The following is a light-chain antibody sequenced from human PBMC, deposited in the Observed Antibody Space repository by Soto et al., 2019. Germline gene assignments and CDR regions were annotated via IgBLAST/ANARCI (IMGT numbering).Light chain of an antibody. CDR3: SSYTSSSTVV. Sequence: QSVLTQPASVSGSPGQSITISCTGTSSDVGGYNYVSWYQQHPGKAPKLMIYDVSNRPLGASNRFSGSKSGNTASLTISGRQAEDEADYYCSSYTSSSTVVFGGWTKVTVL. J-gene: IGLJ2*01. V-gene: IGLV2-14*01. CDR1: SSDVGGYNY. CDR2: DVS.